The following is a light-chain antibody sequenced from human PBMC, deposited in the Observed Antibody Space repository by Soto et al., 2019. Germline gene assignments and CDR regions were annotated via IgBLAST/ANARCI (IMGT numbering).Light chain of an antibody. CDR2: KAS. Sequence: DIQMTQSPSTLSASVGDTVTITCRASQSIDTWLAWHQQKPGRAPKLLISKASTLESGVPSRFSGSGSGTYFTLTISGLQPDDFAIYYCQQYNSYRAFGQGTKVEI. J-gene: IGKJ1*01. V-gene: IGKV1-5*03. CDR1: QSIDTW. CDR3: QQYNSYRA.